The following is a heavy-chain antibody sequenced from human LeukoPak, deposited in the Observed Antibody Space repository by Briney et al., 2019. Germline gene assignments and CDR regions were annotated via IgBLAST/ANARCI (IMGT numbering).Heavy chain of an antibody. CDR1: TFTFKRYA. V-gene: IGHV3-23*01. CDR2: ITGSGGTT. D-gene: IGHD4-17*01. J-gene: IGHJ4*02. CDR3: ARGGNGDYIDY. Sequence: PGGSLRLSCAASTFTFKRYAMSWVRQAPGKGLEWVSAITGSGGTTYYADSVKGRFTIYRDNSKNTLCLQMNSLRAEDTAVYFCARGGNGDYIDYWGQGTLVTVSS.